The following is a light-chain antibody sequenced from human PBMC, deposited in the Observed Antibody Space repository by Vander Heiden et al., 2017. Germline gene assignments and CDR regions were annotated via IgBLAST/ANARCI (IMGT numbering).Light chain of an antibody. CDR2: AVS. CDR3: QKYNTAAWT. CDR1: QDIRTY. Sequence: IQMTQAPSSLSAPVADRVTISGRASQDIRTYLAWYQQRPGKVPSLLIYAVSTLHAGVPSRFSGSGSGTDFTLTIDGLQTDDVATYYCQKYNTAAWTFGPGTKVELK. J-gene: IGKJ1*01. V-gene: IGKV1-27*01.